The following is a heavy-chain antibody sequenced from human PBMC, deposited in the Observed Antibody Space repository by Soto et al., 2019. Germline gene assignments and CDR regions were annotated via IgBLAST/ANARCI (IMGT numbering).Heavy chain of an antibody. CDR3: AKDQNYYDSSGYYSDY. V-gene: IGHV3-23*01. CDR1: GFTFSSYA. CDR2: ISGSGGST. D-gene: IGHD3-22*01. Sequence: GESLSLSCAASGFTFSSYAMSWVRQAPGKGLEWVSAISGSGGSTYYADSVKGRFTISRDNSKNTLYLQMNSLRAEDTAVYYCAKDQNYYDSSGYYSDYWGQGTLVTVSS. J-gene: IGHJ4*02.